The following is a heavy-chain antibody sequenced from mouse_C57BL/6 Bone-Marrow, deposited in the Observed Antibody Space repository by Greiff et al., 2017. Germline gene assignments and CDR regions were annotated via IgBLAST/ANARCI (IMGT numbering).Heavy chain of an antibody. CDR3: ASDSNWYFDV. D-gene: IGHD2-5*01. CDR1: GYTFTSYW. CDR2: IDPSDSET. V-gene: IGHV1-52*01. Sequence: VQLQQPGAELVRPGSSVKLSCKASGYTFTSYWMHWVKQRPIQGLEWIGNIDPSDSETNYNQKFKDKATLTVDKSSSTAYMQLSSLTSEDSAVYYCASDSNWYFDVWGTGTTVTVSS. J-gene: IGHJ1*03.